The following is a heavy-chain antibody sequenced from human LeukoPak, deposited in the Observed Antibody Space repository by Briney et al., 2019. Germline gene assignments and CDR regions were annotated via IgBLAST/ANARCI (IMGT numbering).Heavy chain of an antibody. V-gene: IGHV3-15*01. D-gene: IGHD2-2*01. CDR1: GFTFSNAW. CDR2: IKSKTDGGTT. J-gene: IGHJ6*03. Sequence: PGGSLRLSCAASGFTFSNAWMSWVRQAPGKGLEWVCRIKSKTDGGTTDYAATVKGRFTISRDDSKNPLYLQMNSLKTEDTAVYYCTTFDIVVVPAARLAPYYYYMDVWGKGTTVTVSS. CDR3: TTFDIVVVPAARLAPYYYYMDV.